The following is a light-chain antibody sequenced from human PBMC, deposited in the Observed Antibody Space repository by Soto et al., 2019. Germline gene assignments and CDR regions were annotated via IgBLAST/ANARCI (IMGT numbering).Light chain of an antibody. V-gene: IGKV1-39*01. CDR2: AAS. CDR1: HIINSY. CDR3: QQSYSTPYT. Sequence: DIQMTQSPSSLSASVGDRVTITYRASHIINSYLNWYQQTPGKAPKLLIYAASNLQSGVPSRFSGSGSGTDFTLTISSLQPEDFASYYCQQSYSTPYTFGPGTKLAIK. J-gene: IGKJ2*01.